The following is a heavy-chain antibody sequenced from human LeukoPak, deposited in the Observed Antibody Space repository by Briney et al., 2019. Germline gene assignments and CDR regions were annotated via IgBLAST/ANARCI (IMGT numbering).Heavy chain of an antibody. V-gene: IGHV4-39*01. J-gene: IGHJ4*02. CDR3: ARQGSYYDILTGYYTPGYFDY. CDR1: GGSISSSSYY. D-gene: IGHD3-9*01. CDR2: IYYGGST. Sequence: PSETLSLTCTVSGGSISSSSYYWGWIRQPPGKGLEWIGSIYYGGSTYYTPSLKSRVTISVDTSKNQFSLKLSSVSAADPAVYYCARQGSYYDILTGYYTPGYFDYWGQGTLVTVSS.